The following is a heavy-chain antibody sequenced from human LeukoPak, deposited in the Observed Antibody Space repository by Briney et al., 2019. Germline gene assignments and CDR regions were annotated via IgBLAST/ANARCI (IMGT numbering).Heavy chain of an antibody. V-gene: IGHV4-31*03. CDR2: IYYSGST. Sequence: PSETLSLTCTVSGGSISSGGYYWSWIRQHPGKGLEWIGYIYYSGSTYYNPSLKSRVTISVDTSKNQFSLKLSSVTAADTAVYYCARSHCSSTSCYPYYYYGMDVWGQGTTVTVSS. CDR3: ARSHCSSTSCYPYYYYGMDV. CDR1: GGSISSGGYY. J-gene: IGHJ6*02. D-gene: IGHD2-2*01.